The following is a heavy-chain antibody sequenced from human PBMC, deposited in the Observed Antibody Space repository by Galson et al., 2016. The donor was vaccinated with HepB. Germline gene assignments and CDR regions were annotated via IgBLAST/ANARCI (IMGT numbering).Heavy chain of an antibody. J-gene: IGHJ2*01. D-gene: IGHD3-22*01. CDR3: AKDYYDSRGYRSYWYFDL. V-gene: IGHV1-18*01. Sequence: SVKVSCKASGYTFTNYGITWVRQAPGQGLQWVGWINANDGHTNYGHILQGRVTLTMDTSTSTAYMDLRSLTSDDTAVYYCAKDYYDSRGYRSYWYFDLWGRGTLVTVSS. CDR2: INANDGHT. CDR1: GYTFTNYG.